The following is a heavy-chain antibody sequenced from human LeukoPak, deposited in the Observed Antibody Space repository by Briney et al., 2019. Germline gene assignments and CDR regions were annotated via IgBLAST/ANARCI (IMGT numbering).Heavy chain of an antibody. Sequence: ASVKVSCKASGYTFSGYYMHWVRQAPGQGLEWMGWINPNSGGTNYAQKFQGRVTMTRDTSISTAYMELSRLRSDDTAVYYCARGTRFQYNWFDPWGQGTLVTVSS. CDR1: GYTFSGYY. V-gene: IGHV1-2*02. D-gene: IGHD2-2*01. J-gene: IGHJ5*02. CDR2: INPNSGGT. CDR3: ARGTRFQYNWFDP.